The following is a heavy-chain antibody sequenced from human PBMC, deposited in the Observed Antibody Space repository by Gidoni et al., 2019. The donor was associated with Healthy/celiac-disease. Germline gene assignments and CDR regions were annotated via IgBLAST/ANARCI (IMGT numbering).Heavy chain of an antibody. CDR2: ISYDGSNK. J-gene: IGHJ6*02. CDR1: GFTFRSYA. CDR3: ARDHCTGGVCSMIYYYYYGMDV. D-gene: IGHD2-8*02. Sequence: QVQLVESGGGVVQPGRSLRLSCAASGFTFRSYAMHWFRQAPGKGLEWVAVISYDGSNKYYADSVKGRFTISRDNSKNTLYLQMNSLRAEDTAVYYCARDHCTGGVCSMIYYYYYGMDVWGQGTTVTVSS. V-gene: IGHV3-30*04.